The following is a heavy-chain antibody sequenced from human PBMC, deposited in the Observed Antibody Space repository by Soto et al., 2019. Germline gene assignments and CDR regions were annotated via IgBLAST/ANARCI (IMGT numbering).Heavy chain of an antibody. J-gene: IGHJ4*02. Sequence: SLTCTVSGGSISSSSYYWGWIRQPPGKGLEWIGSIYYSGSTYYNPSLKSRVTISVDTSKNQFSLKLSSVTAADTAVYYCARAPRSSIAARHFDYWGQGTLVTVSS. V-gene: IGHV4-39*01. CDR1: GGSISSSSYY. CDR2: IYYSGST. D-gene: IGHD6-6*01. CDR3: ARAPRSSIAARHFDY.